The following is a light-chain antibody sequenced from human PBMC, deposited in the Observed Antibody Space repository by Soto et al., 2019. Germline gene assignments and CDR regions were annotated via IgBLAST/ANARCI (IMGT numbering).Light chain of an antibody. CDR2: DAY. CDR1: QSISSN. J-gene: IGKJ5*01. Sequence: ETLMTQSPATLSVSPWERATLSCRASQSISSNLAWYQQKAGQAPRLLIYDAYNRATGIPPRFSGSGSGTDFTLTISSLEPEDSAVYYCQQRHMWPITFGQGTRLEI. V-gene: IGKV3-11*01. CDR3: QQRHMWPIT.